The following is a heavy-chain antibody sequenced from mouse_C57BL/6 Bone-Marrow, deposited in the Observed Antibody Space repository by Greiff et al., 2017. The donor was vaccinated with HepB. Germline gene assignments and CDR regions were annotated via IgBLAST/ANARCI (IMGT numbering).Heavy chain of an antibody. D-gene: IGHD1-1*01. Sequence: VQLQQSGPELVKPGASVKISCKASGYSFTDYNMNWVKQSNGKSLEWIGVINPNYGTTSYNQKFKSKATLTVDKPSSTAYMQLSSLTSEDSAVYYCASPYYYGSSYFDYWGQGTTLTVSS. CDR2: INPNYGTT. V-gene: IGHV1-39*01. J-gene: IGHJ2*01. CDR1: GYSFTDYN. CDR3: ASPYYYGSSYFDY.